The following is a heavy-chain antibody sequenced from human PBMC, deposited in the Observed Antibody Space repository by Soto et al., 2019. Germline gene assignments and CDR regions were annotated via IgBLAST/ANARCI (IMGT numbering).Heavy chain of an antibody. CDR1: GFTFPSYG. V-gene: IGHV3-23*01. D-gene: IGHD3-3*01. CDR3: AKDSLRIYDFWSGTGNWFDP. CDR2: ISGSAGST. J-gene: IGHJ5*02. Sequence: EVQLLESGGGLVQPGGSLRLSCAASGFTFPSYGMTWVRQSPGKGLEWVSSISGSAGSTCYADFVKGRFTISRDNSKNTVYLQMNSLRAEDTAVYYCAKDSLRIYDFWSGTGNWFDPWGQGTLVTVSS.